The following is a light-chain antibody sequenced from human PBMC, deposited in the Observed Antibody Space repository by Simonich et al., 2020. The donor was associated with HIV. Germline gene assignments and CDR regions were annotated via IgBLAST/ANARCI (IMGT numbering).Light chain of an antibody. V-gene: IGLV2-14*01. CDR1: SSDVGNYNY. CDR2: DVI. CDR3: SSYTSSSTWV. J-gene: IGLJ3*02. Sequence: QSALTQAASVSGSPGQSITISCTGTSSDVGNYNYVTWYQQHPGKAPKVMIYDVIRRPSGVSNRFSGSKSGNTASLTISGLQAEDEADYYCSSYTSSSTWVFGGGTKLTVL.